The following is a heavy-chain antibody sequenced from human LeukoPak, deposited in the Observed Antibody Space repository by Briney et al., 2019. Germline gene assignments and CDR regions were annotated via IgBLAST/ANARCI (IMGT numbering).Heavy chain of an antibody. V-gene: IGHV3-30*18. CDR1: GFTFSSYG. CDR2: ISYDGSNK. J-gene: IGHJ6*02. Sequence: GGSLRLSCAASGFTFSSYGMHWVRQAPGKGLEWVAVISYDGSNKYYADSVKGRFTISRDNSKNTLYLQMNSLRAEDTAVYYCAKDRGDIVVVVAAFPYYYGMDVWGQGTTVTVSS. CDR3: AKDRGDIVVVVAAFPYYYGMDV. D-gene: IGHD2-15*01.